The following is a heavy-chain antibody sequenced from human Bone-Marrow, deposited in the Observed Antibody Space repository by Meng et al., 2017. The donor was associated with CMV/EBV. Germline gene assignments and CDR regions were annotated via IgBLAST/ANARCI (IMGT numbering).Heavy chain of an antibody. J-gene: IGHJ4*02. CDR2: ISAYNGNT. CDR3: ATAGNHHDTSGYYNY. D-gene: IGHD3-22*01. V-gene: IGHV1-18*01. CDR1: GYTFTSYG. Sequence: VKVSCKASGYTFTSYGISWVRQAPGQGLEWMGWISAYNGNTNYAQKLQGRVTMTTDTSTSTAYMELRSLRSDDTAVYYCATAGNHHDTSGYYNYWGQGTLVTVSS.